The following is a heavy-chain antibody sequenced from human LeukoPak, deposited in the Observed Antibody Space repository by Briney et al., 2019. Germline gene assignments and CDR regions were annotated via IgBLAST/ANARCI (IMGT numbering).Heavy chain of an antibody. V-gene: IGHV4-38-2*02. D-gene: IGHD3-10*01. J-gene: IGHJ5*02. CDR2: MYHSSIT. CDR1: GYSINSAYY. Sequence: SETLSLTCTVSGYSINSAYYWGWIRQPPGKGLEWIGTMYHSSITYYNLSLKSRVTISVDTSKNQFSLKLNSVTAADTAIYYCARLTPGKNWFDPWGHGTLVTVSS. CDR3: ARLTPGKNWFDP.